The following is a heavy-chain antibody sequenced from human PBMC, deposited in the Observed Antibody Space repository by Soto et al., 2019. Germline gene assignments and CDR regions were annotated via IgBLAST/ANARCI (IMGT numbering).Heavy chain of an antibody. V-gene: IGHV1-69*01. CDR1: GGTFSSYA. CDR2: INPIFGTA. D-gene: IGHD6-13*01. J-gene: IGHJ4*02. CDR3: AGEATAAAGTWDY. Sequence: QVQLVQSGAEVKKPGSSVKVSCKASGGTFSSYAISWVRQAPGQGLEWMGGINPIFGTANYAQKFQGRVTITADESTSTGYMELSSLRSEATAVYYCAGEATAAAGTWDYWGQVTLVTVSS.